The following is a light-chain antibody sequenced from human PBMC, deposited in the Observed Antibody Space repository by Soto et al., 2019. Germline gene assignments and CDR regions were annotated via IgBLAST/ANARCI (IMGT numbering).Light chain of an antibody. CDR3: MQGQQIPVT. CDR2: WGS. Sequence: DIVMTQSPLSLPVTPGEPASISCRSSQSLLHSSGNNYLDWYVQKPGQSPQLLIYWGSNRASGVPERFSGSGSGTDFTLKINRVEAEDFGVYYCMQGQQIPVTFCQGTRLEIK. V-gene: IGKV2-28*01. J-gene: IGKJ5*01. CDR1: QSLLHSSGNNY.